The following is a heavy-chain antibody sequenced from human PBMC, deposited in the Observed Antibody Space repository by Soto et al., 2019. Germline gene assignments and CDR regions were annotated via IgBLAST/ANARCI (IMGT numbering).Heavy chain of an antibody. CDR3: AKDHLTTTVTTVGY. V-gene: IGHV3-30*18. CDR2: ISYHGSDK. CDR1: GFTFSNYG. D-gene: IGHD4-17*01. Sequence: QVQLVESGGGVVQPGRSLRLSCAASGFTFSNYGMHWVRQAPGKGLEWVAVISYHGSDKYYADSVKGRFTISRDNSKNTLNLQMDRLRAEDTAVYYCAKDHLTTTVTTVGYWGQGTLVTVSS. J-gene: IGHJ4*02.